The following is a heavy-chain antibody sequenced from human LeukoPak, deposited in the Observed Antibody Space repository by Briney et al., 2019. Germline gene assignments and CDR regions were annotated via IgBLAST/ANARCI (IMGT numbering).Heavy chain of an antibody. CDR3: ARPGSHCSSTSCLDAFDI. CDR1: GYSFTSYW. Sequence: GESLRISCKGSGYSFTSYWISWVRQIPGKGLEWMGRIDPSDSYTNYSPSFQGHVTISADKFISTAYLQWSSLKASDTGMYYCARPGSHCSSTSCLDAFDIWGQGTMVTVSS. D-gene: IGHD2-2*01. CDR2: IDPSDSYT. V-gene: IGHV5-10-1*01. J-gene: IGHJ3*02.